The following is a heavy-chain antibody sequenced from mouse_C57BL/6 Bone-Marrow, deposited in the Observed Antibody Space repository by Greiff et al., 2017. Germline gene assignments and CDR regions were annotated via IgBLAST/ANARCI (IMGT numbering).Heavy chain of an antibody. V-gene: IGHV1-4*01. Sequence: VHLVESGAELARPGASVKMSCKASGYTFTSYTMHWVKQRPGQGLEWIGYINPSSGYTKYNQKFKDKATLTADKSSSTAYMQLSSLTSEDSAVYYCARDGSSYRYYAMDYWGQGTSVTVSS. D-gene: IGHD1-1*01. CDR1: GYTFTSYT. CDR3: ARDGSSYRYYAMDY. J-gene: IGHJ4*01. CDR2: INPSSGYT.